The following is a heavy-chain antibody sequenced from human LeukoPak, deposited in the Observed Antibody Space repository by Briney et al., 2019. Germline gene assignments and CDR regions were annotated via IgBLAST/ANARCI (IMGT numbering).Heavy chain of an antibody. Sequence: NPGGSLRFSCVGSGFTFSDAWMSWVRQAPGKGLEWVGRIKSKSDGGTIDYAAPVKGRFTISRDDSRNTLYLQMNSLKTEDTAVYYCTTRRQDGWWGQGTLVTVS. J-gene: IGHJ4*02. V-gene: IGHV3-15*01. CDR1: GFTFSDAW. CDR3: TTRRQDGW. D-gene: IGHD2-15*01. CDR2: IKSKSDGGTI.